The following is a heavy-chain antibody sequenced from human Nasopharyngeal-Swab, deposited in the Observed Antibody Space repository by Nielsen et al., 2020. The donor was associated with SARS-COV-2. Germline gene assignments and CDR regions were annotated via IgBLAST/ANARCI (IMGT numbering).Heavy chain of an antibody. CDR1: GFIFDDYA. D-gene: IGHD6-19*01. Sequence: SLKIPCAAPGFIFDDYAMHWVRQAPGKGLEWVSGISWNSGSIGYADSVKGRFTISRDNAKNSLYLQMNSLRAEDTALYYCAEDGLAAGTGSYYGMDVWDQGTTVTVSS. CDR2: ISWNSGSI. CDR3: AEDGLAAGTGSYYGMDV. J-gene: IGHJ6*02. V-gene: IGHV3-9*01.